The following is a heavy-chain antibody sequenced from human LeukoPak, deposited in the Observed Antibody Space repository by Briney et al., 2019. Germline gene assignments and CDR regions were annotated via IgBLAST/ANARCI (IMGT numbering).Heavy chain of an antibody. CDR2: IYWDDDK. CDR1: GGSISSSSYY. D-gene: IGHD7-27*01. V-gene: IGHV2-5*02. Sequence: TLSLTCTVSGGSISSSSYYWGWIRQPPGKALEWLALIYWDDDKRYSPSLKSRLTITKDTSKNQVVLTMTNMDPVDTATYYCAHRQNWGEAFDIWGQGTMVTVSS. CDR3: AHRQNWGEAFDI. J-gene: IGHJ3*02.